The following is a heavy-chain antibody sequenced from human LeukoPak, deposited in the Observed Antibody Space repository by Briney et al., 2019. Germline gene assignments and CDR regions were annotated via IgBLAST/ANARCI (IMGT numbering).Heavy chain of an antibody. Sequence: GGSLRLSCAASGFTFSSYWMSWVRQAPGKGLEWVANIKQDGSEKYYADSVKGRFTISRDNAKNSLYLQMNSLRAEDTAVYYCAREGMVVAATRSYYYYGMDVWGQGTTVTVSS. CDR3: AREGMVVAATRSYYYYGMDV. V-gene: IGHV3-7*01. CDR1: GFTFSSYW. CDR2: IKQDGSEK. J-gene: IGHJ6*02. D-gene: IGHD2-15*01.